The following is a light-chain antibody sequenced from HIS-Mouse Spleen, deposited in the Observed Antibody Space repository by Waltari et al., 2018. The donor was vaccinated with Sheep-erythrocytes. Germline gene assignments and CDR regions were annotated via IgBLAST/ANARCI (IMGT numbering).Light chain of an antibody. J-gene: IGLJ3*02. Sequence: QSALTQPASVSGSPGQSITISCTGTSSDVGSYNLVSWYQQHPGKAPKLMIYEGSKRPSWVSNRFSGSKSGNTASLTISGLQAEDEADYYCCSYACSSTPWVFGGGTKLTVL. CDR1: SSDVGSYNL. CDR2: EGS. V-gene: IGLV2-23*01. CDR3: CSYACSSTPWV.